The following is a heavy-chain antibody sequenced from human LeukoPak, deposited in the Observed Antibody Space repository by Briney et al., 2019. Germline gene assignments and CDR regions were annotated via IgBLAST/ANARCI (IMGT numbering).Heavy chain of an antibody. D-gene: IGHD6-19*01. CDR2: LSGSAGST. J-gene: IGHJ4*02. Sequence: WVSPLSGSAGSTYYADSVKVRFTISRDNSKNTLYLQMNSLRAEDTAVYYCAKQGGWYSIDYWGQGTLVTVSS. V-gene: IGHV3-23*01. CDR3: AKQGGWYSIDY.